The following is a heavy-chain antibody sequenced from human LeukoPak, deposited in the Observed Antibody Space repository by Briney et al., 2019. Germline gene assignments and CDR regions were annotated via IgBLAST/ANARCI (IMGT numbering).Heavy chain of an antibody. J-gene: IGHJ5*02. CDR2: ISASSGSP. V-gene: IGHV3-23*01. CDR1: GFTFSSYA. CDR3: AKSGYSSSWSNAAVYNWFDP. Sequence: GGSLRLSCAASGFTFSSYAMTWVRQAPGKGLEWVSGISASSGSPYYADSVKGRFTISRDNSKNTLYLQMNSLRAEDTAVYYCAKSGYSSSWSNAAVYNWFDPWGQGTLVTVSS. D-gene: IGHD6-13*01.